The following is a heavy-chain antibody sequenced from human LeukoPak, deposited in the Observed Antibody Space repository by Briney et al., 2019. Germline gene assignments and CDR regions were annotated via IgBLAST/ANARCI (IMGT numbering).Heavy chain of an antibody. J-gene: IGHJ4*02. D-gene: IGHD2-2*01. CDR3: AKGTLDIVVVPAAPKVYYFDY. V-gene: IGHV3-23*01. Sequence: GGSLRLSCAASGFTVSSNYMSWVRQAPGKGLEWVSAISGSGGSTYYADSVKGRFTISRDNSKNTLYLQMNSLRAEDTAVYYCAKGTLDIVVVPAAPKVYYFDYWGQGTLVTVSS. CDR2: ISGSGGST. CDR1: GFTVSSNY.